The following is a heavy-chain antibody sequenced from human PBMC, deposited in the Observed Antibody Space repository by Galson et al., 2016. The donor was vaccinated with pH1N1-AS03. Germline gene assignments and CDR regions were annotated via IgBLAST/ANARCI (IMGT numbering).Heavy chain of an antibody. CDR1: GFTFSSYA. CDR3: TNGRDAFYFGMDV. J-gene: IGHJ6*02. Sequence: SLRLSCAASGFTFSSYAMNWVRQAPGKGLECVSVISANGDSTYYADSVKGRFSISRDNSKDTVYLQMTSLRAEDTAVYHCTNGRDAFYFGMDVWGLGTTVSVSS. CDR2: ISANGDST. V-gene: IGHV3-23*01.